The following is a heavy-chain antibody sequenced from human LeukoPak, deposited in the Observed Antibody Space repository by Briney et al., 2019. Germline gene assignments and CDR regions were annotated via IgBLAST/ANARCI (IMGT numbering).Heavy chain of an antibody. Sequence: SVKVSCEASGGTFSSYAISWVRQAPGQGLEWMGRIIPILGIANYAQKFQGRVTITADKSTSTAYMELSSLRSEDTAVYYCASLSGYDFNYWGQGTLVTVSS. J-gene: IGHJ4*02. CDR2: IIPILGIA. CDR1: GGTFSSYA. V-gene: IGHV1-69*04. CDR3: ASLSGYDFNY. D-gene: IGHD5-12*01.